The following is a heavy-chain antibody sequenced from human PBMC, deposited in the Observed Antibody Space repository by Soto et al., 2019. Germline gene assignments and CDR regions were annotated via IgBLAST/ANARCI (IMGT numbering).Heavy chain of an antibody. Sequence: PGGSLRLSCAASGFTFSSYGMRWVRQAPGKGLEWVAVISYDGSNKYYADSVKGRFTISRDNSKNTLYLQMNSLRAEDTAVYYCAKGGSYEEYAFDVWGQGTMVTVSS. D-gene: IGHD1-26*01. J-gene: IGHJ3*01. CDR2: ISYDGSNK. CDR1: GFTFSSYG. V-gene: IGHV3-30*18. CDR3: AKGGSYEEYAFDV.